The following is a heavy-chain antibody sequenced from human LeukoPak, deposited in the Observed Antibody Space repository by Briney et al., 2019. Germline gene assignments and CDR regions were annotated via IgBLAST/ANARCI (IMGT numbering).Heavy chain of an antibody. Sequence: PGGTLRLSCAASGFTFSSYSRSWVRQAPGKGLEWVSYISNSGSYIYYADSVKGRFTISRDNAKNSLYLQMNSLRAEDTAVYYCARGLGGAARALDHWGQGPLVTVPS. CDR3: ARGLGGAARALDH. J-gene: IGHJ4*02. V-gene: IGHV3-21*01. CDR2: ISNSGSYI. CDR1: GFTFSSYS. D-gene: IGHD6-13*01.